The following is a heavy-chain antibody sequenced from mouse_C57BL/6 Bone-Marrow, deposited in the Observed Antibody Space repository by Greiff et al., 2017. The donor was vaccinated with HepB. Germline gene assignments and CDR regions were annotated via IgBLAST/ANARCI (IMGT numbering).Heavy chain of an antibody. V-gene: IGHV1-55*01. CDR1: GYTFTSYW. CDR2: IYPGSVST. D-gene: IGHD1-1*01. CDR3: ARFTTVVAPYAMDN. J-gene: IGHJ4*01. Sequence: QVQLQQSGAELVKPGASVMMSCKASGYTFTSYWITWVKQRPGQGLEWIGDIYPGSVSTNYNEKFKSKATLTVDTSSSTAYMQLSSLTSEDSAVYYCARFTTVVAPYAMDNWGQGTSVTVAS.